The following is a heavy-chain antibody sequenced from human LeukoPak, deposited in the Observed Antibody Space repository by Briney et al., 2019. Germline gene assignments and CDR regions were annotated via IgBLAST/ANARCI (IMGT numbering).Heavy chain of an antibody. Sequence: GGSLRPSCAASGFTFSSYWMHWVRQAPGKGLVWVSRINSDGSSTSYADSVKGRFTISRDNAKNTLYLQMNSLRAEDTAVYYCASSHQVVPAAMGYYYYYYGMDVWGQGTTVTVSS. J-gene: IGHJ6*02. V-gene: IGHV3-74*01. CDR1: GFTFSSYW. D-gene: IGHD2-2*01. CDR3: ASSHQVVPAAMGYYYYYYGMDV. CDR2: INSDGSST.